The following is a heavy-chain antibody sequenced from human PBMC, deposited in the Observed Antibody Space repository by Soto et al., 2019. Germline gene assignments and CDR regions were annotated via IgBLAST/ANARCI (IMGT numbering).Heavy chain of an antibody. V-gene: IGHV1-2*04. CDR1: GYTFTGYY. CDR3: ARGWYGSGSYYNADFDY. J-gene: IGHJ4*02. CDR2: INPNSGGT. D-gene: IGHD3-10*01. Sequence: ASVKVSCKASGYTFTGYYMHWVRQAPGQGLEWMGWINPNSGGTNYAQKFQGWVTMTRDTSISTAYMELSRLRSDDTAVYYCARGWYGSGSYYNADFDYWGQGTLVTVSS.